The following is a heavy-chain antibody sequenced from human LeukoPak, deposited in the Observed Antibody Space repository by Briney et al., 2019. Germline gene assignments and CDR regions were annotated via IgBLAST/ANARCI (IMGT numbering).Heavy chain of an antibody. J-gene: IGHJ4*02. V-gene: IGHV3-74*01. Sequence: GGSLRLSCEASGNYWIHWVRQAPGKGLVWVSHINSDGSWTGYADSVKGRFTISKDNAKNTVYLQMNNLRAEDTAVYYCVSFYETYWGRGTLVTVSS. D-gene: IGHD2-2*01. CDR3: VSFYETY. CDR2: INSDGSWT. CDR1: GNYW.